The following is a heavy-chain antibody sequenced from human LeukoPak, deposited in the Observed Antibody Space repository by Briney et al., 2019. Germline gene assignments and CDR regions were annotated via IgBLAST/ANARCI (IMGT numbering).Heavy chain of an antibody. CDR1: GGSISSGDCY. CDR2: IYYSGST. CDR3: ARENIISFGPYYFDY. D-gene: IGHD1/OR15-1a*01. J-gene: IGHJ4*02. Sequence: PSETLSLTCTVSGGSISSGDCYWSWIRQPPGKGLEWIGYIYYSGSTYYNPSLKSRVTISVDTSKNQFSLKLSSVTAADTAVYYCARENIISFGPYYFDYWGQGTLVTVSS. V-gene: IGHV4-30-4*08.